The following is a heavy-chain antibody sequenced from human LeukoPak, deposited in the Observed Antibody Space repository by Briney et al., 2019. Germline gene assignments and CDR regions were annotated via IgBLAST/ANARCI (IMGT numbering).Heavy chain of an antibody. CDR3: ARGKRRGYSYYHYGMDV. J-gene: IGHJ6*02. CDR2: INHSGST. CDR1: GGSYSGYY. V-gene: IGHV4-34*01. Sequence: SETLSLTCAVYGGSYSGYYWSWIRQPPGKGLEWIGEINHSGSTNYNPSLKSRVTISVDTSKNQFSLKLSSVTAADTAVYYCARGKRRGYSYYHYGMDVWGQGTTVTVSS. D-gene: IGHD5-18*01.